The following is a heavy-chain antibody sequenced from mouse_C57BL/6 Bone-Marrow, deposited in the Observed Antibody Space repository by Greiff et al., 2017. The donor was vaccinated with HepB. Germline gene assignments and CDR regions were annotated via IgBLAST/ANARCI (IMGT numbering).Heavy chain of an antibody. V-gene: IGHV14-3*01. D-gene: IGHD1-1*01. Sequence: EVQGVESVAELVRPGASVKLSCTASGFNIKNTYMHWVKQRPEQGLEWIGRIDPANGNTKYAPKFQGKATITADTSSNKAYLQLSSLTSEDTAIYYCARSGYYGSSYYFDYWGQGTTLTVSS. CDR2: IDPANGNT. J-gene: IGHJ2*01. CDR3: ARSGYYGSSYYFDY. CDR1: GFNIKNTY.